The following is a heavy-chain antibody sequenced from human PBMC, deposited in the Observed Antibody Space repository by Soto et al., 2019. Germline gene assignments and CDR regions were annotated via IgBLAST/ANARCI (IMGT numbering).Heavy chain of an antibody. CDR1: GGSISSGGYS. D-gene: IGHD2-15*01. CDR3: ARSRYCSGGSCYFSFDY. V-gene: IGHV4-30-2*01. Sequence: QLQLQESGSGLVKPSQTLSLTCAVSGGSISSGGYSWSWIRQPPGKGLEWIGYIYHSGSTYYNPSLKSRVTISVHRSKNQFSLKLSSVTAADTAVYYCARSRYCSGGSCYFSFDYWGQGTLVTVSS. CDR2: IYHSGST. J-gene: IGHJ4*02.